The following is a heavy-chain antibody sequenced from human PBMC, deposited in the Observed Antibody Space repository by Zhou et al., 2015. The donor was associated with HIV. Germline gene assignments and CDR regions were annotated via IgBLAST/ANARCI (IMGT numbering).Heavy chain of an antibody. Sequence: QVQLVQSGAEVKKPGSSVKVSCKASGGTFSSYTISWVRQAPGQGLEWMGRIIPILGIANYAQKFQGRVTITADKSTSTAYMELSSLRSEDTAVYYCARDRGDGYSSSWGMDYWGQGTLVTVSS. J-gene: IGHJ4*02. CDR2: IIPILGIA. CDR3: ARDRGDGYSSSWGMDY. V-gene: IGHV1-69*08. CDR1: GGTFSSYT. D-gene: IGHD6-13*01.